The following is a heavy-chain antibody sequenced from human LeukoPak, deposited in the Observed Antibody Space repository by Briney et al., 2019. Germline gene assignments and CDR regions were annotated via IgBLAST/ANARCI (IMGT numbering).Heavy chain of an antibody. Sequence: PSETLSLTCALSGGSVSSSSWWTWVRQSPRKGLEWIGEVFHDGSTNYNPSLKSRVTISVDKSKNHFSLRLTSVTAADTALYYCARATRGAVRGVVEGYFFDSWGQGTLVVVSS. D-gene: IGHD3-10*01. CDR1: GGSVSSSSW. CDR3: ARATRGAVRGVVEGYFFDS. J-gene: IGHJ4*02. CDR2: VFHDGST. V-gene: IGHV4-4*02.